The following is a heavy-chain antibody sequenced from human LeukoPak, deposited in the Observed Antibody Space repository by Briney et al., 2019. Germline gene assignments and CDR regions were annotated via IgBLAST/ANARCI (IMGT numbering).Heavy chain of an antibody. CDR1: GYIFTGFY. Sequence: ASVKVSCKASGYIFTGFYIHWVRQARGQGLEWMGWINPDNGDTFYAQKFQGWVTMTSDTSSSTAYMEVSGLKSDDTGVYYCAREAGHTGFSLNWFDPWGQGTLVIVSS. CDR2: INPDNGDT. V-gene: IGHV1-2*04. CDR3: AREAGHTGFSLNWFDP. J-gene: IGHJ5*02. D-gene: IGHD1-14*01.